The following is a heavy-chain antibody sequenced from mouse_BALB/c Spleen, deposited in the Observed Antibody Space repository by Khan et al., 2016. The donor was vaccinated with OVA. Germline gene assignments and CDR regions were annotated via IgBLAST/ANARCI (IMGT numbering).Heavy chain of an antibody. V-gene: IGHV1-77*01. J-gene: IGHJ3*01. CDR3: AREWAAWFPY. CDR2: IYPGSDNT. CDR1: GYTFTDYY. Sequence: VQLQQSGAQLARPGASVKLSCKASGYTFTDYYINWMRQRTGQGLEWIGEIYPGSDNTYYNEKFKGRATLTVDKSSNTADMEFSSLTSEDSAVYFCAREWAAWFPYWGQGTLVTVSA.